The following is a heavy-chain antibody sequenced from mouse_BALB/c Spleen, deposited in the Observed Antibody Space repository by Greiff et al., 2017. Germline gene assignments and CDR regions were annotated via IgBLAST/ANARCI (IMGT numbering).Heavy chain of an antibody. D-gene: IGHD2-14*01. Sequence: DVKLQESGPGLVKPSQSLSLTCSVTGYSFTSGYYWYWIRQFPGNKLEWMGYISYDGSNNYNPSLKNRISITHDTSKNQFFLKLNSVTTEDTATYYCTREYRCNGFDYWGQGTTLTVSS. V-gene: IGHV3-6*02. CDR1: GYSFTSGYY. CDR3: TREYRCNGFDY. J-gene: IGHJ2*01. CDR2: ISYDGSN.